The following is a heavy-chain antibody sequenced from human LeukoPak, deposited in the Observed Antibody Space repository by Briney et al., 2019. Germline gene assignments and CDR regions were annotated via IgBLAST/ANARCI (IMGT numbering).Heavy chain of an antibody. V-gene: IGHV3-30*02. CDR1: GFTFSSYG. J-gene: IGHJ4*02. CDR3: AKDQWFHGSGSYYSPGDY. Sequence: PGGSLRLSCAASGFTFSSYGMHWVRQAPGKGLEWVAFIRYDGSNKYYADSVKGRFTTSRDNSKNTLYLQMNSLRAEDTAVYYCAKDQWFHGSGSYYSPGDYWGQGTLVTVSS. D-gene: IGHD3-10*01. CDR2: IRYDGSNK.